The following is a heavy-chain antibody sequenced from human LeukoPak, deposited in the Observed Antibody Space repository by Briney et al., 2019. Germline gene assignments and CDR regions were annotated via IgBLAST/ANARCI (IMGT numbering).Heavy chain of an antibody. CDR3: ARDRSYYDSSGFLDY. D-gene: IGHD3-22*01. Sequence: SVKVSCKASGGTFSSYAISWVRQAPGHGLEWMGRIIPIFGTANYAQKFQGRVTITTDESTSTAYMELSSLRSEDTAVYYCARDRSYYDSSGFLDYWGQGTLVTVSP. CDR2: IIPIFGTA. J-gene: IGHJ4*02. V-gene: IGHV1-69*05. CDR1: GGTFSSYA.